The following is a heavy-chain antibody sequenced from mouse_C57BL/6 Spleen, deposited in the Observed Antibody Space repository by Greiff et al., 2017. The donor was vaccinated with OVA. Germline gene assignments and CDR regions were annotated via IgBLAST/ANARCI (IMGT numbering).Heavy chain of an antibody. V-gene: IGHV1-64*01. CDR2: IHPNSGST. J-gene: IGHJ4*01. CDR1: GYTFTSYW. CDR3: ARPGSSYWYAMDY. D-gene: IGHD1-1*01. Sequence: QVQLQQPGAELVKPGASVKLSCKASGYTFTSYWMHWVKQRPGQGLEWIGMIHPNSGSTNYNEKFKSKATLTVDKSSSTAYMQLSSLTSEDSAVYYCARPGSSYWYAMDYWGQGTSVTVSS.